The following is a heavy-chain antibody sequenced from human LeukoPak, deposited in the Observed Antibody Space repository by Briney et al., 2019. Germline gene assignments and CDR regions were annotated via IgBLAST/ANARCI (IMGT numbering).Heavy chain of an antibody. CDR3: ASLYGDYVGLAH. J-gene: IGHJ4*02. CDR1: GGSISSYY. CDR2: IYYSGST. D-gene: IGHD4-17*01. V-gene: IGHV4-59*01. Sequence: SETLSLTCTVSGGSISSYYWSWIRQPPGKGLEWIGYIYYSGSTNYNPSLKSRVTISVDTSKNQFSLKLSSVTAADTAVYYCASLYGDYVGLAHWGQGTLVTVSS.